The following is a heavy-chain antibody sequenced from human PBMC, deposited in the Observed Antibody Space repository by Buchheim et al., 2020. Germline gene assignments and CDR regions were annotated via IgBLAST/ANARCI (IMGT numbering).Heavy chain of an antibody. CDR3: AKDSLGYYDSSGYNPRWYYYGMDV. V-gene: IGHV3-30*02. CDR1: GFTFSSYG. CDR2: IRYDGSNK. D-gene: IGHD3-22*01. J-gene: IGHJ6*02. Sequence: QVQLVESGGGVVQPGRSLRLSCAASGFTFSSYGMHWVRQAPGKGLEWVAFIRYDGSNKYYADSVKGRFNISRDNSKNTLYLQMNSLRAEDTAVYYCAKDSLGYYDSSGYNPRWYYYGMDVWGQGTT.